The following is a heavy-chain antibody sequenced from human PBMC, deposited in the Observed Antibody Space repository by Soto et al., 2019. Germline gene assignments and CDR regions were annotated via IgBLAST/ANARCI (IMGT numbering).Heavy chain of an antibody. CDR2: FDPEDGET. CDR1: GYTLTELS. D-gene: IGHD2-15*01. V-gene: IGHV1-24*01. Sequence: ASVKVSCKVSGYTLTELSMHWVRQAPGKGLEWMGGFDPEDGETIYAQKFQGRVTMTEDTSTDTAYMELSSLRSEDTAVYYCATEGVGGYCSGGSCYSLDYWGQGTLVTVSS. J-gene: IGHJ4*02. CDR3: ATEGVGGYCSGGSCYSLDY.